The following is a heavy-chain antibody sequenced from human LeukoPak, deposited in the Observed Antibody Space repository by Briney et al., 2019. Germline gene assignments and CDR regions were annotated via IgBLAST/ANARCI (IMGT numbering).Heavy chain of an antibody. D-gene: IGHD6-19*01. CDR2: ISYDGSTK. J-gene: IGHJ4*02. CDR3: ARDQGSGWYSMGY. V-gene: IGHV3-30-3*01. Sequence: PGGSLRLSCAASGFTFSTYAMHWVRQAPGKGLELVAVISYDGSTKYHADSVKGRFTISRDNSKNTLYLQMHSLRAEDTALYYCARDQGSGWYSMGYWGQGTLVTVSS. CDR1: GFTFSTYA.